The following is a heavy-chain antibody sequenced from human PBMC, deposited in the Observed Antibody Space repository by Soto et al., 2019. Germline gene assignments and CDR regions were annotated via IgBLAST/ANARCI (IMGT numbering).Heavy chain of an antibody. CDR2: INHSGST. CDR1: GGSFSGYY. V-gene: IGHV4-34*01. J-gene: IGHJ4*02. CDR3: ARGVRGAQYYYDSSGSTFDY. D-gene: IGHD3-22*01. Sequence: PSETLSLTCAVYGGSFSGYYWSWIRQPPGKGLEWIGEINHSGSTNYNPSLKSRVTISVDTSKNQFSLKLSSVTAADTAVYYCARGVRGAQYYYDSSGSTFDYWGQGTLVTVSS.